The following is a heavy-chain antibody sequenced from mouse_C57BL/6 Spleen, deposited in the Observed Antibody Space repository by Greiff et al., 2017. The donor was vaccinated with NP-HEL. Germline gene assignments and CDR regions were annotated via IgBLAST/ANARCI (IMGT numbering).Heavy chain of an antibody. D-gene: IGHD2-4*01. CDR2: INPNNGGT. Sequence: EVQLQQSGPELVKPGASVKISCKASGYTFTDYYMNWVKQSHGKSLEWIGDINPNNGGTSYNQKFKGKATLTVDKSSSTAYMELRSLTSEDSAVYYCAPIYYDYDGFAYWGQGTLVTVSA. V-gene: IGHV1-26*01. CDR3: APIYYDYDGFAY. CDR1: GYTFTDYY. J-gene: IGHJ3*01.